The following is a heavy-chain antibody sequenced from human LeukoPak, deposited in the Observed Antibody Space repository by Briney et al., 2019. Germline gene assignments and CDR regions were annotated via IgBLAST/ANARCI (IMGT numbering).Heavy chain of an antibody. CDR1: GGSISSYY. J-gene: IGHJ4*02. V-gene: IGHV4-59*08. D-gene: IGHD4-23*01. CDR2: IYYSGST. Sequence: PSETLSLTCTVSGGSISSYYWSWIRQPPGKGLEWIGYIYYSGSTNYNPSLKSRVTISVDTSKNQFSLKLSSVTAADTAVYYCARLGPEVYGGNRVFDYWGQGTLVTVSS. CDR3: ARLGPEVYGGNRVFDY.